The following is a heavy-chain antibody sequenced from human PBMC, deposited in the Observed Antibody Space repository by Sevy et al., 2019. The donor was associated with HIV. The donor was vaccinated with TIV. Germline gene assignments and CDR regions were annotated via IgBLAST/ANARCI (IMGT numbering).Heavy chain of an antibody. D-gene: IGHD3-3*01. J-gene: IGHJ5*02. V-gene: IGHV3-30-3*01. CDR3: ARDNFLYFGSGYYDS. CDR2: LSYDGSDK. CDR1: GFTFSNYA. Sequence: GGSLRLSCAAPGFTFSNYAIHWVRQAPGKGLEWVAVLSYDGSDKDYADSVKGRFTISRDNFNNTLYLHMNSLKIEDTAVYYCARDNFLYFGSGYYDSWGPGTLVTVSS.